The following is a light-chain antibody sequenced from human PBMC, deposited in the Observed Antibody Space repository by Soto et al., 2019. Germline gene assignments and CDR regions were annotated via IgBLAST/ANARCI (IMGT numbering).Light chain of an antibody. Sequence: DIKMSHSPSTLSASVGDRVTITCRASQSISSLLSWYQQKPGKAPKLLIYDASSLESGVPSRFSGSGAGTEFTLTISSLQPDDFATYYCQHYYGFSRTFGQGTMVDVK. J-gene: IGKJ1*01. CDR1: QSISSL. CDR3: QHYYGFSRT. CDR2: DAS. V-gene: IGKV1-5*01.